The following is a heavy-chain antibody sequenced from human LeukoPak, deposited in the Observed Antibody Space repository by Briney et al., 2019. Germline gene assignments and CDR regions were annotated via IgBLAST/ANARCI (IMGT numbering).Heavy chain of an antibody. D-gene: IGHD2-15*01. J-gene: IGHJ4*02. CDR2: MYETGHT. V-gene: IGHV4-59*08. CDR1: GGSISGYY. Sequence: SQTPSLTCSVSGGSISGYYWSWIRQPPGQGLEWIGYMYETGHTMYNSSLKSRVTMSLDTSRNYFSLSLSSVTAADTAVYYCARHPFATPFDYWGPGTLVTVSS. CDR3: ARHPFATPFDY.